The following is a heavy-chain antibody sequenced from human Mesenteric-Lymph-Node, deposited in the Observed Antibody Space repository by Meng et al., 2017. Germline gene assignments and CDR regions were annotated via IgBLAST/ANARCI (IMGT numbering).Heavy chain of an antibody. D-gene: IGHD2-15*01. J-gene: IGHJ4*02. CDR1: GGSISSSFY. CDR2: IYLAGSP. CDR3: VRHGGKYFDS. Sequence: QVQLQQWGAGLLKPSGTLSLTCTVSGGSISSSFYWSWVRQSPGKGLEWIGQIYLAGSPNYNPSLESRVTISVDKSKNQFSLRLTSVTAADTAIFYCVRHGGKYFDSWGQGTLVTVSS. V-gene: IGHV4-4*02.